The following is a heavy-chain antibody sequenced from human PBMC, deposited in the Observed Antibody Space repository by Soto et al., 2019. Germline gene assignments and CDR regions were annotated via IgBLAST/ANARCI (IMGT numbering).Heavy chain of an antibody. D-gene: IGHD5-12*01. CDR3: TTHLGYSGYDLLDY. J-gene: IGHJ4*02. CDR1: GFTFSNAW. V-gene: IGHV3-15*07. CDR2: IKSKTDGGTT. Sequence: PGGSLRLSCAASGFTFSNAWMNWVRQAPGKGLEWVGRIKSKTDGGTTDYAAPVKGRFIISRDDSKNTLYLQMNSLKTEDTAVYYCTTHLGYSGYDLLDYWGQGTLVTV.